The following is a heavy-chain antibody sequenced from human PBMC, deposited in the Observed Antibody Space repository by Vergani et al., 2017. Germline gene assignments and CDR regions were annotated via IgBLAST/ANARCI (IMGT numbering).Heavy chain of an antibody. D-gene: IGHD5-12*01. J-gene: IGHJ6*02. V-gene: IGHV3-23*01. CDR2: ISGSGGST. CDR3: AKANPRNSGYDYLYCYHAMDV. Sequence: EVQLLESGGDLVQPGGSLRLSCAASGFTFNHYAMNWVRQAPGKGLEWVSGISGSGGSTYYAGSVKGRITISRDSSKNTLYLQMNSLSAGDTAVYYCAKANPRNSGYDYLYCYHAMDVWGRGTTVTVSS. CDR1: GFTFNHYA.